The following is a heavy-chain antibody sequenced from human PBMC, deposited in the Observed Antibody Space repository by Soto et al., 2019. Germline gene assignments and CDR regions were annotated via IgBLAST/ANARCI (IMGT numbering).Heavy chain of an antibody. D-gene: IGHD2-2*01. Sequence: SETLSLTCSVSGASISRSDYCWGWMSPTPGKGLEWIGNIGYNGVTYDNPSLKSRVSVSKDTSKTQFSLKVASVTAADTAIYYCGRVMIGTSRHTDSDYWGQGTQVTVSS. CDR2: IGYNGVT. CDR3: GRVMIGTSRHTDSDY. J-gene: IGHJ4*02. CDR1: GASISRSDYC. V-gene: IGHV4-39*01.